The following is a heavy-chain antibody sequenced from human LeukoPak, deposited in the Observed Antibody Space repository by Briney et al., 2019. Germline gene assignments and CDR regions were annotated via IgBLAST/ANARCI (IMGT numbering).Heavy chain of an antibody. J-gene: IGHJ4*02. CDR3: ARNMAVAGTPGV. CDR2: INTGNGDT. CDR1: GYPFTSYP. D-gene: IGHD6-19*01. V-gene: IGHV1-3*04. Sequence: ASVKVSCKASGYPFTSYPIHWVRQAPGQRLEWMGWINTGNGDTKYSQQFQGRVTVTRDTSASTAYMEVSSLRSEDTAVYYCARNMAVAGTPGVWDQGTLVTVS.